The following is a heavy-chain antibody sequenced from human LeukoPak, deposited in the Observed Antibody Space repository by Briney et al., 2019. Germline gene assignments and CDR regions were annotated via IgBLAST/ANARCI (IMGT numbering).Heavy chain of an antibody. CDR2: IIPIFVTA. J-gene: IGHJ4*02. D-gene: IGHD3-22*01. CDR1: GGTFSSYA. Sequence: SVKVSCKASGGTFSSYAISWVRQAPVQGLEWMGGIIPIFVTANYAQKFQGRVTITTDESTSTAYMELSSLRSEDTAVYYCATNYYDNYYFDYWGQGTLVTVSS. CDR3: ATNYYDNYYFDY. V-gene: IGHV1-69*05.